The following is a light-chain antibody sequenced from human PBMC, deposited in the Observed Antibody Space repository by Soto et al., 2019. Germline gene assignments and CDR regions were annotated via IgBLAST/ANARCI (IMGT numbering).Light chain of an antibody. V-gene: IGKV2-30*01. Sequence: DVVMTQSPLSLPVTLGQAASISCRSDQSLVYRDGNTYLSWFQQRPGQSPRRLISRVSKRDSGVXDXXSGSGSGTDFTLKITRVEAEDVGLYYCRQGSHWPPSFGQGPKVEIK. CDR2: RVS. J-gene: IGKJ1*01. CDR3: RQGSHWPPS. CDR1: QSLVYRDGNTY.